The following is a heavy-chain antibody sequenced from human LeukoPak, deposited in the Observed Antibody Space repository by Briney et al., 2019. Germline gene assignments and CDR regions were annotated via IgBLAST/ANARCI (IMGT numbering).Heavy chain of an antibody. V-gene: IGHV4-59*01. Sequence: SETLSLTCTVSGDSITNYYWRWIRQPPGKGLEWIGHIYYSGSTNFNPSLKSRVTLSVDTSKNQFSLKLTSVTAADTAVYYCARATYHYDSSGPALENWGQGTLVTVSS. D-gene: IGHD3-22*01. J-gene: IGHJ4*02. CDR1: GDSITNYY. CDR2: IYYSGST. CDR3: ARATYHYDSSGPALEN.